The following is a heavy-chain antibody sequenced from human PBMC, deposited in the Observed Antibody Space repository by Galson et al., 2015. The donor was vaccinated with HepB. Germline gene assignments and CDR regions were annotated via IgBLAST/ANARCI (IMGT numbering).Heavy chain of an antibody. CDR2: ISWNSGSM. CDR1: GFTFDDYA. D-gene: IGHD6-6*01. CDR3: AKDIGYSSSSLYFDY. J-gene: IGHJ4*02. V-gene: IGHV3-9*01. Sequence: SLRLSCAASGFTFDDYAMHWVRQAPGKGLEWVSGISWNSGSMGYADSVKGRFTISRDNAKNSLYLQMNSLRAEDTALYYCAKDIGYSSSSLYFDYWGQGTLVTVSS.